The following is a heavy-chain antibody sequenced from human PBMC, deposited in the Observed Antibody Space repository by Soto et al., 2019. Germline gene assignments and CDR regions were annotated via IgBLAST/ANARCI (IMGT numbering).Heavy chain of an antibody. CDR1: GGSISSNY. Sequence: SEPLSLTCTVSGGSISSNYWSWIRQPPGKGLEWIGYIYYSGSTNYDPSLKSRVTISVDTSKNQFSLKIRSVTAADTAVYYCARSLGYCSGGSCYEWWFDPWGQGTLVTVSS. D-gene: IGHD2-15*01. J-gene: IGHJ5*02. CDR3: ARSLGYCSGGSCYEWWFDP. V-gene: IGHV4-59*01. CDR2: IYYSGST.